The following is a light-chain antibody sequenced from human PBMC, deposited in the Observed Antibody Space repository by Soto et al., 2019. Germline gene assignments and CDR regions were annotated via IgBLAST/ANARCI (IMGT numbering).Light chain of an antibody. CDR1: QSISSY. J-gene: IGKJ1*01. CDR2: DAS. Sequence: DIQMTHSPSSLSATVGNRVTITCRASQSISSYLNWYQQKPGKAPKLLIFDASSLESGVPSRFSGSGSGTEFTLTISGLQPDDFATYFCQQYKSYAPTFGQGTKVDI. CDR3: QQYKSYAPT. V-gene: IGKV1-5*01.